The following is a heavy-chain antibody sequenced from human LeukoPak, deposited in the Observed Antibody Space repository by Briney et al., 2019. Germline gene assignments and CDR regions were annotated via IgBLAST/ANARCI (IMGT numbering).Heavy chain of an antibody. D-gene: IGHD6-13*01. J-gene: IGHJ4*02. CDR3: ARGADTGGSSWYLLYYFDY. CDR2: ISSSGSTI. Sequence: GGSLGLSCAAPGFPFSDYYMSWIRQAPGKGRGWVSNISSSGSTIYYADSVKGRFTISRDNAKNSLYLQMNSLRAEDTAVYYCARGADTGGSSWYLLYYFDYWGQGTLVTVSS. V-gene: IGHV3-11*04. CDR1: GFPFSDYY.